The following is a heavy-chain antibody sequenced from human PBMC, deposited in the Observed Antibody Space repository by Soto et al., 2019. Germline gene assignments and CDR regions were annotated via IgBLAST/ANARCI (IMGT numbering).Heavy chain of an antibody. CDR2: ISYDGSNK. D-gene: IGHD2-15*01. J-gene: IGHJ6*02. Sequence: QVQLVESGGGVVQPGRSLRLSCAASGFTFSSYGMHWVRQAPGKGLEWVAVISYDGSNKYYADSVKGRFTISIDNSKNTLYLQMNSLRAEDTAVYYCAKEVLLRYYYYGMDVWGQGTTVTVSS. CDR1: GFTFSSYG. CDR3: AKEVLLRYYYYGMDV. V-gene: IGHV3-30*18.